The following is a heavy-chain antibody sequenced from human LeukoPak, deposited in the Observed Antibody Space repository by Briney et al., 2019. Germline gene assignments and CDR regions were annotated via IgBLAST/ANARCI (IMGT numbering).Heavy chain of an antibody. J-gene: IGHJ3*02. CDR1: GFTFSSYW. CDR2: IKSDGSST. V-gene: IGHV3-74*01. CDR3: TKGSRGAFDI. Sequence: PGGPLRLSCAASGFTFSSYWMYWVRQAPGKGLVRVSRIKSDGSSTNYADSVKGRFTISRDNAKNTLYLQMNSLRVEDTAVYYCTKGSRGAFDIWGQGTMVTVSS. D-gene: IGHD3-10*01.